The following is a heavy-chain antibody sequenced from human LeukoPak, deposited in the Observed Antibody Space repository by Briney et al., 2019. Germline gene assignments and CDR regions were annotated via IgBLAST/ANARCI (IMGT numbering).Heavy chain of an antibody. CDR3: ARVLGGSGSYSYFDY. J-gene: IGHJ4*02. Sequence: GGTLRLSCAGSGFTFSSCGMSWVRQAPGKGLEWVANIKQDGSEKYYVDSVKGRFTISRDNAKNSLFLQMNSLRAEDTAVYYCARVLGGSGSYSYFDYWGQGTLVTVSS. V-gene: IGHV3-7*01. CDR2: IKQDGSEK. CDR1: GFTFSSCG. D-gene: IGHD3-10*01.